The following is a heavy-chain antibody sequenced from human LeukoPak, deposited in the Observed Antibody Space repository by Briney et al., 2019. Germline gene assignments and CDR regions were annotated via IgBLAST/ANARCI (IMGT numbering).Heavy chain of an antibody. J-gene: IGHJ4*02. D-gene: IGHD4/OR15-4a*01. CDR3: ARDHSGTNYVMD. CDR1: GGSISSYY. CDR2: IYYSGST. Sequence: PSVTLSLTCTVSGGSISSYYWSWIRQPPGKGLEWIGYIYYSGSTNYNPSLKSRVTISVDTSKSQFSLKLRSVTAADTAVYYCARDHSGTNYVMDWGQGTLVTVSS. V-gene: IGHV4-59*01.